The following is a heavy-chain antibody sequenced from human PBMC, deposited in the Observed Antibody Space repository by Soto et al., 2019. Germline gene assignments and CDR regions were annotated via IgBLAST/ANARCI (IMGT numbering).Heavy chain of an antibody. J-gene: IGHJ3*02. Sequence: EVQLVESGRGLVQPGGSLRLSCAASGFTFNAYWMTWVRQAPGKGLEWVANINRDGTEKNYVDSVKGRFTVSRDNAKNSLHLQMYGLRAEDTAVYYCVRDRTEYGSYGSSYYDVFDIWGQGTKVTVSS. V-gene: IGHV3-7*05. CDR3: VRDRTEYGSYGSSYYDVFDI. D-gene: IGHD6-6*01. CDR2: INRDGTEK. CDR1: GFTFNAYW.